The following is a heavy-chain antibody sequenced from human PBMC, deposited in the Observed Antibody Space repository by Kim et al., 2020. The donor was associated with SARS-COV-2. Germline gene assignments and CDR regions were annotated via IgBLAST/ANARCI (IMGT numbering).Heavy chain of an antibody. D-gene: IGHD3-3*01. CDR3: VRLYSPLTIFGPI. CDR2: IFYSGSR. V-gene: IGHV4-39*07. J-gene: IGHJ4*02. Sequence: SETLSLTCTVSGDSISSGTYYWGWIRQAPGKGLEWIGSIFYSGSRSYNPSLGSRVAMSVDTSNNQFFLRLSSVTAADTAMYYCVRLYSPLTIFGPIWGQGNLVTVSS. CDR1: GDSISSGTYY.